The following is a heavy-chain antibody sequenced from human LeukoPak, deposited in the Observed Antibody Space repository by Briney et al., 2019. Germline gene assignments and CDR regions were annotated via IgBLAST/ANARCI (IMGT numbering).Heavy chain of an antibody. D-gene: IGHD6-6*01. Sequence: ASVKVSCKASGYTFTGYYMHWVRQAPGQGLEWLGWINPNSGGTNYAQKFQGRVTMTRDTSISTAYMELSRLRSDDTAVYYCARRVAARGGYYFDYWGQGTLVTVSS. CDR1: GYTFTGYY. CDR3: ARRVAARGGYYFDY. CDR2: INPNSGGT. J-gene: IGHJ4*02. V-gene: IGHV1-2*02.